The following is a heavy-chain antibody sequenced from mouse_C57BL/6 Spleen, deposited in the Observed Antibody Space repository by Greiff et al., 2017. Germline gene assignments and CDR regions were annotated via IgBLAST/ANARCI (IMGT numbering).Heavy chain of an antibody. Sequence: QVQLQQPGAELVRPGSSVKLSCKASGYTFTSYWMHWVKQRPIQGLEWIGNIDPSDSETHYNQKFKDKATLTVDKSSSTAYMQLSSLTSEDSAVYYCARSYDYDLYYAMDYWGQGTSVTVSS. CDR2: IDPSDSET. J-gene: IGHJ4*01. V-gene: IGHV1-52*01. D-gene: IGHD2-4*01. CDR1: GYTFTSYW. CDR3: ARSYDYDLYYAMDY.